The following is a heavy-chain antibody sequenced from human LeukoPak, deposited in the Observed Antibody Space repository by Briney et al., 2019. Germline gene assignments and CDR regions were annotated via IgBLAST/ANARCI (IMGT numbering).Heavy chain of an antibody. D-gene: IGHD5-18*01. V-gene: IGHV4-30-4*08. CDR2: IYYSGST. CDR3: ARYVDTAMAIFDY. CDR1: GYSISSGGYY. Sequence: SETLSLTCTVSGYSISSGGYYWSWIRQPPGKGLEWIGYIYYSGSTYYNPSLKSRVTISVDTSKNQFSLKLSSVTAADTAVYYCARYVDTAMAIFDYWGQGTLVTVSS. J-gene: IGHJ4*02.